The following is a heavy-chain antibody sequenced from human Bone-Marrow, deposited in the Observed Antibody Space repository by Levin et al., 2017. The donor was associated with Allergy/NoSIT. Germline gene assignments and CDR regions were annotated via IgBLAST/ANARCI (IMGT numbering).Heavy chain of an antibody. CDR3: AKSDVDYGASRFFHLYVDV. CDR1: GFTFSSCD. J-gene: IGHJ6*03. Sequence: GGSLRLSCVASGFTFSSCDMHWVRQAPGKGLEWVALVSYDGSHEYYADSVKGRFTLSRDTSNNTCYLQMSSLRPEDTAVYYCAKSDVDYGASRFFHLYVDVWGKGTTVIVSS. CDR2: VSYDGSHE. D-gene: IGHD4-17*01. V-gene: IGHV3-30*18.